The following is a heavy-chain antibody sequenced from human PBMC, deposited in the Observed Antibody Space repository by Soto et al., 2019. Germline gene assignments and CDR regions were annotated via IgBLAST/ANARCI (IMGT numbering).Heavy chain of an antibody. V-gene: IGHV3-21*01. D-gene: IGHD6-19*01. CDR1: GFTFSSYS. CDR2: ISSSSSYI. CDR3: ATQWLVHYAFYI. J-gene: IGHJ3*02. Sequence: LSCAASGFTFSSYSMNWVRQAPGKGLEWVSSISSSSSYIYYADSVKGRFTISRDNAKNSLYLQMNRQRAEDTAVYYRATQWLVHYAFYIWGQGTMVTVSS.